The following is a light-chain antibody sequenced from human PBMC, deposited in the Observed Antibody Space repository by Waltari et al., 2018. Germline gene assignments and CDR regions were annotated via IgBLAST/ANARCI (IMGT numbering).Light chain of an antibody. CDR3: SSRNGRANQVV. V-gene: IGLV3-19*01. CDR2: GKD. Sequence: SSELTQDPAVSVALGQTVRFTCQGDSLRTSYASWYQLKPGQAPVLVIYGKDKRPSGFPDRSSGYRSGTTSSLTITGAQAEDEADYYCSSRNGRANQVVFAGGTKVTVL. J-gene: IGLJ3*02. CDR1: SLRTSY.